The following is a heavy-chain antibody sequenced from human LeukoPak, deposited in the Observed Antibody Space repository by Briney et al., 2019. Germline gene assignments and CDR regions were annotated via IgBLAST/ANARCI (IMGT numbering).Heavy chain of an antibody. J-gene: IGHJ4*02. V-gene: IGHV1-18*01. CDR1: GYTFTSYG. CDR3: ARDLYSTLRGYSGYDSKLDY. Sequence: ASVKVSCKASGYTFTSYGISWVRQAPGQGLEWMGWISAYNGNTNYAQKLQGRVTMTTDTSTSTAYMELRSLRSEDTAVYYCARDLYSTLRGYSGYDSKLDYWGQGTLVTVSS. CDR2: ISAYNGNT. D-gene: IGHD5-12*01.